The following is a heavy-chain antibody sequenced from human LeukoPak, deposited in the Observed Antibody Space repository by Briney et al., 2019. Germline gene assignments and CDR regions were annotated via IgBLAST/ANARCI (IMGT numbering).Heavy chain of an antibody. CDR1: GFTFSSYA. J-gene: IGHJ4*02. V-gene: IGHV3-64D*06. CDR2: ISSNGGST. CDR3: VKAVDRARGALDY. D-gene: IGHD3-10*01. Sequence: GGSLRLSYSASGFTFSSYAMHWVRQAPGKGLEYVSAISSNGGSTYYADSVKGRFTISRDNSKNTLYLQMSSLRAEDTAVYYCVKAVDRARGALDYWGQGTLVTVSS.